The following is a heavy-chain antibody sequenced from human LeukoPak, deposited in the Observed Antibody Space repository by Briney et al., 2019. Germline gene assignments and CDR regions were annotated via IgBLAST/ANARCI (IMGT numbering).Heavy chain of an antibody. J-gene: IGHJ5*02. CDR2: INPSGGGT. CDR1: GYTFTGYN. CDR3: ARDMLAVPSNWFDP. V-gene: IGHV1-46*01. D-gene: IGHD2-8*01. Sequence: GASVKVSCKASGYTFTGYNIHWVRQAPGQGLEWMGVINPSGGGTSYARKFQGRVTMTRDTSTSTVYMDLRSLRSEDTAVYFCARDMLAVPSNWFDPWGQGTLVTVSS.